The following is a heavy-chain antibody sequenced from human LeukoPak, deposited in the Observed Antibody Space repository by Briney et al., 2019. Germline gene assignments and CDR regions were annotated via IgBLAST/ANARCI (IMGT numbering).Heavy chain of an antibody. V-gene: IGHV1-8*01. CDR3: TRGSLSGSSRDY. D-gene: IGHD3-10*01. CDR2: TNPDTGDT. Sequence: ASVSVSCKASGYTFTGYDINWVRQATGQGLEWMGWTNPDTGDTGYAPNFQGRVAMTRDTSKDTAYMELTGLTSQDTAIYYCTRGSLSGSSRDYWGQGTLVTVSS. J-gene: IGHJ4*02. CDR1: GYTFTGYD.